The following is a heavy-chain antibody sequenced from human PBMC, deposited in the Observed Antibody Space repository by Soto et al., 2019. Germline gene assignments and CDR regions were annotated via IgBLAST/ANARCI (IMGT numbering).Heavy chain of an antibody. CDR3: ASRDPGTSVDY. D-gene: IGHD1-7*01. Sequence: SETLSLTCAVSGGSFTSNNWWTWVRQPPGQGLEWIGEIYRTGSTNYNPSLKSRVTISLDKSENQSSLKVTSLTAADTAVYYCASRDPGTSVDYWGQGTLVTVSS. CDR1: GGSFTSNNW. J-gene: IGHJ4*02. CDR2: IYRTGST. V-gene: IGHV4-4*02.